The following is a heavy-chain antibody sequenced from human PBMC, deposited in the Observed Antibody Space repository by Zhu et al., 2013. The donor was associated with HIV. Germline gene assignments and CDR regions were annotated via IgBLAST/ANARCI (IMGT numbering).Heavy chain of an antibody. CDR3: AGPVGITIFGGGMDV. Sequence: QVQLVQSGAEVKKPGASVKVSCKASGYTFTSYAMHWVRQAPGQRLEWMGWINAGNGNTKYSQKFQGRVTITRDTSASTAYMELSSLRSEDTAVYYCAGPVGITIFGGGMDVWGQGTTVTVSS. D-gene: IGHD3-3*01. J-gene: IGHJ6*02. V-gene: IGHV1-3*01. CDR2: INAGNGNT. CDR1: GYTFTSYA.